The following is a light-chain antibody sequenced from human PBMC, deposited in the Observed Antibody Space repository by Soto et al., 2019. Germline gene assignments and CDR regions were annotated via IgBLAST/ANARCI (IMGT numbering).Light chain of an antibody. V-gene: IGLV2-8*01. J-gene: IGLJ2*01. Sequence: QSALTQPPSASGSPGQSVTISCTGTSSDVGGYNYVSWYQQHPGKAPKLIIYEVNKRPSVVPERSSGSKSGNTASLTVSGLPAEDAADYYCSSYVGINDLVFGGGTKLTVL. CDR1: SSDVGGYNY. CDR3: SSYVGINDLV. CDR2: EVN.